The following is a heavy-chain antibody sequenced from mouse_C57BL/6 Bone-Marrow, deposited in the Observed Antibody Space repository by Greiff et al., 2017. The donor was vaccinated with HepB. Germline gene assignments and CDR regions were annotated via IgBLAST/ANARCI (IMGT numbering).Heavy chain of an antibody. V-gene: IGHV1-74*01. Sequence: QVQLQQPGAELVKPGASVKVSCKASGYTFTSYWMHWVKQRPGQGLEWIGRIHPSDSDTNYNQKFKGKATLTVDKSSSTAYMQLRSLTSEDSAVYYCAIGLYYGNPSAMDYWGQGTSVTVSS. CDR3: AIGLYYGNPSAMDY. CDR2: IHPSDSDT. D-gene: IGHD2-1*01. J-gene: IGHJ4*01. CDR1: GYTFTSYW.